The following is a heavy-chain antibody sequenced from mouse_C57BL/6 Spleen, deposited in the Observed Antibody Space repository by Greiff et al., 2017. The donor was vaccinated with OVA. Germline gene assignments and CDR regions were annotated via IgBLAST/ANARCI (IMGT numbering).Heavy chain of an antibody. J-gene: IGHJ2*01. V-gene: IGHV1-52*01. CDR2: IDPSDSET. CDR3: ARKDDGSSYGYFDY. D-gene: IGHD1-1*01. Sequence: QVHVKQPGAELVRPGSSVKLSCKASGYTFTSYWMHWVKQRPIQGLEWIGNIDPSDSETHYNQKFKDKATLTVDKSSSTAYMQLSSLTSEDSAVYYCARKDDGSSYGYFDYWGQGTTLTVSS. CDR1: GYTFTSYW.